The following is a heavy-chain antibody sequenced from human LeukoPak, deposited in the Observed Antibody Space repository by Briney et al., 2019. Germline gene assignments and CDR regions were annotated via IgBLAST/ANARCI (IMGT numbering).Heavy chain of an antibody. CDR3: ARGPGRLWSPKRQYYFDY. D-gene: IGHD5-18*01. CDR2: IYYSGST. Sequence: PSETLSLTCTVSGGSISSSSYYWGWIRQPPGKGLEWIGSIYYSGSTYYNPSLKSRVTISVDTSKNQFSLKLSSVTAADTAVYYCARGPGRLWSPKRQYYFDYWGQGTLVTVSS. CDR1: GGSISSSSYY. J-gene: IGHJ4*02. V-gene: IGHV4-39*01.